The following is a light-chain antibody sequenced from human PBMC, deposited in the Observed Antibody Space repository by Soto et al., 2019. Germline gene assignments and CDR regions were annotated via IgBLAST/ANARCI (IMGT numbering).Light chain of an antibody. J-gene: IGKJ5*01. CDR1: QSISSW. CDR2: AAS. CDR3: QQSYSTA. Sequence: DIQMTQSPSTLSAAGGEGVTITCRASQSISSWLAWYQQKPGKAPKLLIYAASSLQSGVPSRFSGSGSGTDFTLTISSLQPEDFATYYCQQSYSTAFGQGTRLEI. V-gene: IGKV1-39*01.